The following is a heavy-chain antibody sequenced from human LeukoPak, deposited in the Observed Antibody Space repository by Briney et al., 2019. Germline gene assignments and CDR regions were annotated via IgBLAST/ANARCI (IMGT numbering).Heavy chain of an antibody. J-gene: IGHJ6*02. CDR2: IYTSGST. Sequence: PSETLSLTCTVSGGSISSGSYYWSWIRQPAGKGLEWIGRIYTSGSTNYNPSLKSRFTISVDTSKNQFSLKLSSATAADTAVYYCARYYYGMDVWGQGTTVTVSS. CDR3: ARYYYGMDV. CDR1: GGSISSGSYY. V-gene: IGHV4-61*02.